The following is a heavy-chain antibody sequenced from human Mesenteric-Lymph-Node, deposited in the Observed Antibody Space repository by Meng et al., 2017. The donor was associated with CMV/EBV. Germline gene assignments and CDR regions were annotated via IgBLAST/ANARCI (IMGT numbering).Heavy chain of an antibody. V-gene: IGHV3-23*03. CDR3: AKDRVLDY. D-gene: IGHD1-1*01. J-gene: IGHJ4*02. CDR1: GFTFSDYT. Sequence: GESLKISCAASGFTFSDYTMNWVRQAPGKGLEWVSVIYSGGSSTYYADSVKGRFTISRDNSKNTLYLQMNSLRAEDTAVYYCAKDRVLDYWGQGTLVTVSS. CDR2: IYSGGSST.